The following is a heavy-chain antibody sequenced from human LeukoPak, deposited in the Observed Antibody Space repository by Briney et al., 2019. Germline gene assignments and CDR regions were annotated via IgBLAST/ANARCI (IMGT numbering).Heavy chain of an antibody. CDR1: GFTFSSYA. V-gene: IGHV3-30*04. D-gene: IGHD6-13*01. Sequence: PGGSLRLSCAASGFTFSSYAMHWVRQAPGKGLEWVAVISYDGSNKYYADSVKGRFTISRDNSKNTLYLQMNSLRAEDTAVYYCARDSSSSWYPDYWGQGTLVTVSS. CDR3: ARDSSSSWYPDY. CDR2: ISYDGSNK. J-gene: IGHJ4*02.